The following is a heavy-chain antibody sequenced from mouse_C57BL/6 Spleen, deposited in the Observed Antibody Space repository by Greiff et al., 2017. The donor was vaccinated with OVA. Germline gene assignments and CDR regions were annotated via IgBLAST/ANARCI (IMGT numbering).Heavy chain of an antibody. CDR1: GYTFTSYW. CDR3: ARNGYGDFDY. V-gene: IGHV1-72*01. J-gene: IGHJ2*01. CDR2: IDPNSGGT. D-gene: IGHD2-2*01. Sequence: QVQLQQPGAELVKPGASVKLSCKASGYTFTSYWMHWVQQSPGRGLEWIGSIDPNSGGTKYNEKFKSKATLTVDKPSSTVYMQLSSLTSEDSAVYYFARNGYGDFDYWGQGTTLTVSS.